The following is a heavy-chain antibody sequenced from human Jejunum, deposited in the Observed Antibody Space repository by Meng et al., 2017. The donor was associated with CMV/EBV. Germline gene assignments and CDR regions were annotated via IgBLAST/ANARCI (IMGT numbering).Heavy chain of an antibody. CDR2: ISSYKDNT. V-gene: IGHV1-18*01. J-gene: IGHJ4*02. CDR3: AREGAKYCTNGVCYFDY. Sequence: QVQLVQSATEVKKPATSVKVSCMVSGFSFSDYDISWVRQAPGQGLEWMGWISSYKDNTKYAEKFQGRVTMTTDTSASTAYMELRSLRSDGTAVYYCAREGAKYCTNGVCYFDYWGQGTMVTVSS. D-gene: IGHD2-8*01. CDR1: GFSFSDYD.